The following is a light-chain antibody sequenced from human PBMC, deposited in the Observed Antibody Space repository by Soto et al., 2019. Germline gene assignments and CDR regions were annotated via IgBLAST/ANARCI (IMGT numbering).Light chain of an antibody. V-gene: IGLV2-14*01. CDR2: EVS. J-gene: IGLJ1*01. Sequence: QSALTQPASVSGSPGQSITISCPGTSSDVGGYTYVSWYQQHPGKAPKLMIYEVSNRPSGVSNRFSGSKSGNTASLTISGLQAEDEADYYCSSYTSSSTPFVFGTGTKLTVL. CDR1: SSDVGGYTY. CDR3: SSYTSSSTPFV.